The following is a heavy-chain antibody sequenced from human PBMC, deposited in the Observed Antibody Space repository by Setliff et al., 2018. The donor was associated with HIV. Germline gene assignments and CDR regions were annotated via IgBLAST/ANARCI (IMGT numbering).Heavy chain of an antibody. Sequence: KASETLSLTCNVSGDSINSVSYNWAWIRQPPGKGLEWVGSIYYSGNTYYNPALKSRLTISIDTSKNHFSLKLTSVTAADTALYYCARHRRRGGDVDYWGQGTLVTVSS. CDR1: GDSINSVSYN. V-gene: IGHV4-39*01. J-gene: IGHJ4*02. CDR2: IYYSGNT. CDR3: ARHRRRGGDVDY. D-gene: IGHD3-10*01.